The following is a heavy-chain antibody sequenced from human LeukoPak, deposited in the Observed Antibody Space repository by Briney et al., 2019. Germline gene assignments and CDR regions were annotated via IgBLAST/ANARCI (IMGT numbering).Heavy chain of an antibody. Sequence: ASVKASCKASGGTFSSYAISWVRQAPGQGLEWMGGIIPIFGTANYAQKFQGRVTITTDESTSTAYMELSSLRSEDTAVYYCAHHPKWGYYFDYWSQGTLVTVSS. CDR2: IIPIFGTA. J-gene: IGHJ4*02. D-gene: IGHD7-27*01. V-gene: IGHV1-69*05. CDR3: AHHPKWGYYFDY. CDR1: GGTFSSYA.